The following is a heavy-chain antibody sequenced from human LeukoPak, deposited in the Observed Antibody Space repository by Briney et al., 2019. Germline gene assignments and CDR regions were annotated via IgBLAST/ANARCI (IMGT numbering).Heavy chain of an antibody. Sequence: PGRPLRLSCAASGFIFSNYGMHWVRQAPGKGLGWVAVISYDGSNKYYADSVKGRFTISRDNSKNTLYLQMNSLRAEDTAVYYCARDRGSGALANFDYWGQGTLVTASS. CDR2: ISYDGSNK. J-gene: IGHJ4*02. CDR1: GFIFSNYG. V-gene: IGHV3-30*03. D-gene: IGHD3-16*01. CDR3: ARDRGSGALANFDY.